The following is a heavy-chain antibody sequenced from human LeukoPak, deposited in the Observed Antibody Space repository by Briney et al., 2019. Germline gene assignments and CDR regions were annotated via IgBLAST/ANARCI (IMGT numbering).Heavy chain of an antibody. D-gene: IGHD1-26*01. CDR3: ARDLTSTSYWELDY. J-gene: IGHJ4*02. V-gene: IGHV1-2*06. CDR1: GYTLIDYY. CDR2: INPNSGDT. Sequence: GASVKVSCKASGYTLIDYYIHWGRQAPGQRLEWMGRINPNSGDTHYAQKFQGRVTMTRDTSISTAYMGLNRLTSDDTAVYFCARDLTSTSYWELDYWGQGTLVTVSS.